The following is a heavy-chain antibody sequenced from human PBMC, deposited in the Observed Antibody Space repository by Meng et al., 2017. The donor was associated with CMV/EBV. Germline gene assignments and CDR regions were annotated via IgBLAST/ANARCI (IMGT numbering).Heavy chain of an antibody. J-gene: IGHJ6*02. CDR1: GFSFSSYA. V-gene: IGHV3-74*01. CDR2: INSDGSST. Sequence: GESLKISCAASGFSFSSYAMNWVRQAPGKGLVWVSRINSDGSSTSYADSVKGRFTTSRDNAKNTLYLQMNSLRAEDTAVYYCARLERLLVHPYYYYGMDVWGQGTTVTVSS. CDR3: ARLERLLVHPYYYYGMDV. D-gene: IGHD6-6*01.